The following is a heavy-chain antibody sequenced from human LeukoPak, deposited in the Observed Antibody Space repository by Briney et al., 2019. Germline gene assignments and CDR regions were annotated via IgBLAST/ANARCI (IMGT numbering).Heavy chain of an antibody. CDR2: INTDGTVT. V-gene: IGHV3-74*01. CDR3: ATKQWLAPPPDS. CDR1: GFTFSKSW. J-gene: IGHJ4*02. D-gene: IGHD6-19*01. Sequence: PGGSLRLSFAPSGFTFSKSWMLWVRQAPGKGLESVSRINTDGTVTTYADSVKGRFTVSRDNADNTMFLQMNSVRDEDTAVYYCATKQWLAPPPDSWGQGTPVTVSS.